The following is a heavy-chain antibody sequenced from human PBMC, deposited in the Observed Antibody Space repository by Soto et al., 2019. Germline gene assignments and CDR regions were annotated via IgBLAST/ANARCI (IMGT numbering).Heavy chain of an antibody. Sequence: EVQLVESGGGLVQPGGSLRLSCAASGFTFSSYSMNWVRQAPGKGLEWVSYISSSSSTIYYADSVKGRFTISRDNAKNSLYLQMNSLRAEDTAVYYCAREGHYYHYGMDVWGQGTTVTVSS. CDR2: ISSSSSTI. CDR3: AREGHYYHYGMDV. CDR1: GFTFSSYS. J-gene: IGHJ6*02. V-gene: IGHV3-48*01.